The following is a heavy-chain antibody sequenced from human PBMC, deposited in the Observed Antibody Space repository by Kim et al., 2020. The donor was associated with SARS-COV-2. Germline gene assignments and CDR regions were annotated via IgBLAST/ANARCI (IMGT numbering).Heavy chain of an antibody. D-gene: IGHD3-22*01. J-gene: IGHJ4*02. CDR2: ISGSGGST. CDR1: GFTFSSYA. V-gene: IGHV3-23*01. CDR3: AKFPTYYYDSSGYAHFDY. Sequence: GGSLRLSCAASGFTFSSYAMSWVRQAPGKGLEWVSAISGSGGSTYYADSVKGRFTISRDNSKNTLYLQMNSLRAEDTAVYYCAKFPTYYYDSSGYAHFDYWGQGTLVTVSS.